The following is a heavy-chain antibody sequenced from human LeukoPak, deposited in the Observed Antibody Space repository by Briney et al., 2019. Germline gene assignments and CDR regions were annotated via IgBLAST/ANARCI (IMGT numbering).Heavy chain of an antibody. CDR1: GFTFSDSA. CDR3: ARGFGDIPY. V-gene: IGHV3-53*01. Sequence: GGSLRLSCEASGFTFSDSAMSWVRQASGKGLEWVSVIYSGGRTYYTDSVKGRFTISRDNSKNTLYLQMNSLRAEDTAVYYCARGFGDIPYWGQGTLVTVSS. CDR2: IYSGGRT. D-gene: IGHD3-9*01. J-gene: IGHJ4*02.